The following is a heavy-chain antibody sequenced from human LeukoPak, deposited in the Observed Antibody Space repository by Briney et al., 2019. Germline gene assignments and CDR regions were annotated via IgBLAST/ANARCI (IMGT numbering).Heavy chain of an antibody. CDR1: GFTFSSYS. J-gene: IGHJ6*03. CDR3: AKTELAMNYYYYMDV. D-gene: IGHD3-10*01. CDR2: ISSSSSTI. V-gene: IGHV3-48*01. Sequence: GGTLRLSCAASGFTFSSYSMNWVRQAPGKGLEGGSYISSSSSTIYYADSVKGRFTISRDNAKNSLYLQMNSLRAEDTAVYYCAKTELAMNYYYYMDVWGKGTTVTVSS.